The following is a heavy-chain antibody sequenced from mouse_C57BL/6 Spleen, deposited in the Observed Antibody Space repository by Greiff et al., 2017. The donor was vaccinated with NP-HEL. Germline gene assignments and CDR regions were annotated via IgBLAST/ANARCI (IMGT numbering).Heavy chain of an antibody. Sequence: VQLQQSGPELVKPGASVKISCKASGYSFTSYYIHWVKQRPGQGLEWIGWIYPGSGNTKYNEKFKGKATLKADTSSSTAYMQLSSLTSEDSAVYYCARRYYYGSSYLDYWGQGTTLTVSS. CDR2: IYPGSGNT. V-gene: IGHV1-66*01. D-gene: IGHD1-1*01. J-gene: IGHJ2*01. CDR3: ARRYYYGSSYLDY. CDR1: GYSFTSYY.